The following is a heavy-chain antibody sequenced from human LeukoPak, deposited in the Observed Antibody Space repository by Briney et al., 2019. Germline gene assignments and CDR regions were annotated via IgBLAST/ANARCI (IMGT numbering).Heavy chain of an antibody. CDR2: INQSGST. Sequence: SETLSLTCAVYGGSFSGYYWSWIRQPPGKGLEWIGEINQSGSTNYNPSLKSRVTISVDTSKNQFSLKLSSVTAADTAVYYCARDGVEWLFFDYWGQGTLVTVSS. CDR1: GGSFSGYY. J-gene: IGHJ4*02. V-gene: IGHV4-34*01. CDR3: ARDGVEWLFFDY. D-gene: IGHD3-3*01.